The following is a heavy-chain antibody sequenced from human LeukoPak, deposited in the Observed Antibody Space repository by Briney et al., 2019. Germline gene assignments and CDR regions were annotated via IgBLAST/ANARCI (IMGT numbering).Heavy chain of an antibody. D-gene: IGHD3-9*01. Sequence: RASVKVSCKASGYTFTGYYMHWVRQAPGQGLEWMGWINPNSGGTNYAQKLQGRVTMTRDTSISTAYMELSRLRSDDTAVYYCARTLPRIRYFDWLLTALDYWGQGTLVTVSS. J-gene: IGHJ4*02. CDR1: GYTFTGYY. CDR3: ARTLPRIRYFDWLLTALDY. CDR2: INPNSGGT. V-gene: IGHV1-2*02.